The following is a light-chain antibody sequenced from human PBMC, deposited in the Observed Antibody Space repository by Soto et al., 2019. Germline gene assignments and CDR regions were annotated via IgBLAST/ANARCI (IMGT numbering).Light chain of an antibody. CDR3: QVWDTSGDQLV. J-gene: IGLJ2*01. V-gene: IGLV3-21*04. CDR1: NIGSKG. CDR2: YDS. Sequence: SYELTQPPSVSVAPGKTARITCGGNNIGSKGVHWYQQKPGQAPVLVIYYDSDRPSGIPERFSGSNSGNTATLTISRVEAGDEADYYCQVWDTSGDQLVFGGGTKLTVL.